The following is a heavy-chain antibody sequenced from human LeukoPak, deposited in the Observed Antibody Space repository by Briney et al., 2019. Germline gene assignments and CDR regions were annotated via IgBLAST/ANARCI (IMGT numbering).Heavy chain of an antibody. Sequence: GGPLRLSCAASGFTFSSYSMNWVRQAPGKGLEWVSYISSSSSTIYYADSVKGRFTISRDNAKNSLYLQMNSLRAEDTAVYYCARGWITIDYWGQGTLVTVSS. D-gene: IGHD3-10*01. J-gene: IGHJ4*02. V-gene: IGHV3-48*04. CDR1: GFTFSSYS. CDR2: ISSSSSTI. CDR3: ARGWITIDY.